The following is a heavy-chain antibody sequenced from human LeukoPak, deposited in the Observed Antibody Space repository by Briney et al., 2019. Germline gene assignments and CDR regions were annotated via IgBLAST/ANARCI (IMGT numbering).Heavy chain of an antibody. Sequence: GGSLRLSCAASGFTVSSNYMSWVRQAPGKGLEWVSVIYSGGSTYYADSVKGRFTISRDNSKNTLYLQMNSLRAEDTAVYYCARHRHSDYSLGYYYYGMDVWGQGTTVTVSS. CDR2: IYSGGST. CDR1: GFTVSSNY. V-gene: IGHV3-66*04. CDR3: ARHRHSDYSLGYYYYGMDV. J-gene: IGHJ6*02. D-gene: IGHD4-11*01.